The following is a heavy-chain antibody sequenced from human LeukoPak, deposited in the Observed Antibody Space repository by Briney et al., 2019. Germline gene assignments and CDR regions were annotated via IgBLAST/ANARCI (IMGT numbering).Heavy chain of an antibody. CDR3: ARDSRWGGMYYMDV. CDR2: ISDDGGNK. Sequence: PGRSLRLSCAASGFTFSNYGMHWVRQAPGKGLEWVAVISDDGGNKYYADSVKGRFTISRDNSKNTLYLQMNSLRSEDTAVYYCARDSRWGGMYYMDVWGKGTTVTVSS. J-gene: IGHJ6*03. CDR1: GFTFSNYG. D-gene: IGHD3-16*01. V-gene: IGHV3-30*03.